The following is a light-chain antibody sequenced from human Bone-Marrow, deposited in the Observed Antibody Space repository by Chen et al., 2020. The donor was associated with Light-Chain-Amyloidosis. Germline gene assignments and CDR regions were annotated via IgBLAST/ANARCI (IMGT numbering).Light chain of an antibody. CDR2: EVT. CDR3: SSYAGGNIFV. J-gene: IGLJ1*01. Sequence: QSALTQPPSASGSPGQSVTISCTGTSSDVGFWSYVSWYQLHPGKAPKLMIYEVTKRPSGVPDRFSCATSGNMASLIVSVLQAENAAEYYCSSYAGGNIFVFGTGTKVSVL. CDR1: SSDVGFWSY. V-gene: IGLV2-8*01.